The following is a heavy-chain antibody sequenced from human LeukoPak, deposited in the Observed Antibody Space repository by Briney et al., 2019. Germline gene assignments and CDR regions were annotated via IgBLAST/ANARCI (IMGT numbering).Heavy chain of an antibody. CDR3: AREATKTSWNALWGYWYFDL. Sequence: GGSLRLSCAASGFTFKTYNMNWVRQAPGKGLEWVSYITSSSNTIYYADSVKGRFTISRDNAKNSLFLQMNSLRAEDTAIYYCAREATKTSWNALWGYWYFDLWGRGTLVTVSP. CDR1: GFTFKTYN. J-gene: IGHJ2*01. V-gene: IGHV3-48*01. CDR2: ITSSSNTI. D-gene: IGHD5-24*01.